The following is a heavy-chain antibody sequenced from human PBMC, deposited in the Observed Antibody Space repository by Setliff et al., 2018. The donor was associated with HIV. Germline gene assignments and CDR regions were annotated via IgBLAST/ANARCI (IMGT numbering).Heavy chain of an antibody. D-gene: IGHD3-10*01. V-gene: IGHV4-59*06. CDR2: IYYNGIT. J-gene: IGHJ4*02. Sequence: SETLSLTCTVSGGSISTYYWSWIRHHPERGLEWIGYIYYNGITYYSPPLRSRVTISIDTSRNEFSLKLSSVTAADTATYYCARGGITTMVRGVTYPYPLYYFDSWGQGTLVTVSS. CDR1: GGSISTYY. CDR3: ARGGITTMVRGVTYPYPLYYFDS.